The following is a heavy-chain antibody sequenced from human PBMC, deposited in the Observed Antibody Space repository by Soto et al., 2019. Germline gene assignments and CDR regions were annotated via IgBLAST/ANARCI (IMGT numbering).Heavy chain of an antibody. V-gene: IGHV2-5*02. D-gene: IGHD3-16*01. CDR1: GFSLTTRGVG. Sequence: QITLKESGPTLVKPTQTLTLTCTFSGFSLTTRGVGVGWIRQPPGKALECLALIYWDDDKRYSPSLQSRLSITKDTSKNQVVLTMTNVDSVDTATYYCAHIPNYYQYDWLDPWGQGTLVSVSS. CDR2: IYWDDDK. CDR3: AHIPNYYQYDWLDP. J-gene: IGHJ5*02.